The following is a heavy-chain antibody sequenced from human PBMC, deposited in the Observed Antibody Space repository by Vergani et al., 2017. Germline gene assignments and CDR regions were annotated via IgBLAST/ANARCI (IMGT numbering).Heavy chain of an antibody. CDR1: GGSISSGGYY. J-gene: IGHJ4*02. D-gene: IGHD3-10*01. CDR2: IYYSGRP. Sequence: QVQLQESGPGLVKPSQTLSLTCTVSGGSISSGGYYWSWIRQHPGKGLEWIGYIYYSGRPYYNPSLKSRVTISVDTSKNQFSLKLSSVTAADTAVYYCARVPTRGATISSDFDYWGQGTLVTVSS. CDR3: ARVPTRGATISSDFDY. V-gene: IGHV4-31*03.